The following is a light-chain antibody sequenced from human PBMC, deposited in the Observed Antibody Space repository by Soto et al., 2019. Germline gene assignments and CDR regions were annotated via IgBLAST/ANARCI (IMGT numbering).Light chain of an antibody. CDR1: QTISSS. Sequence: DIQMTQSPSTLSASVGDRVTITCRASQTISSSLAWYQQKPGKAPNLLIYKAFSLESGVPSRFSGSGSGTEFTLTINSVQPEDFATYYCQQYSSFWTFGQGTKVEIK. CDR2: KAF. J-gene: IGKJ1*01. V-gene: IGKV1-5*03. CDR3: QQYSSFWT.